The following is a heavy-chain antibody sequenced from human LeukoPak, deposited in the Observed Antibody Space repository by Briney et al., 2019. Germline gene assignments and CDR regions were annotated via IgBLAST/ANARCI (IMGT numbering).Heavy chain of an antibody. CDR1: GYTFTSYG. D-gene: IGHD5-18*01. Sequence: ASVKFSCKTSGYTFTSYGISWVRQAPGQGLEWMGWISAYNGNTNYAQKLQGRVTMTTDTSTSTAYMEVRSLRSDDTAIYYCARVYRDTYGQSWGQGTLVTVSS. J-gene: IGHJ4*02. CDR3: ARVYRDTYGQS. CDR2: ISAYNGNT. V-gene: IGHV1-18*04.